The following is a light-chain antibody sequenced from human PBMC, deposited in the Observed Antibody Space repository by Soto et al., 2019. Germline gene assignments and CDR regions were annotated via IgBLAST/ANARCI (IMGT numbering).Light chain of an antibody. CDR2: GAS. J-gene: IGKJ4*01. CDR1: QSVSSDY. CDR3: QQYFSSPLA. Sequence: IVFTQITGTLSLSPGERATLSFRASQSVSSDYLAWYQQKPGQAPRLLIYGASSRAAGIPDRFSGSGPVTDFTLTISRLEPEDFAVYFCQQYFSSPLAFGGGTNV. V-gene: IGKV3-20*01.